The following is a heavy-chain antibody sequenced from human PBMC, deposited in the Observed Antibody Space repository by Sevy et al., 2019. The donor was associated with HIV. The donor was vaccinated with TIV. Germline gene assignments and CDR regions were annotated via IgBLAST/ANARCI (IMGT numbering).Heavy chain of an antibody. CDR1: GYSFTAHW. D-gene: IGHD2-15*01. CDR2: PFPGNSDT. J-gene: IGHJ3*02. V-gene: IGHV5-51*01. CDR3: VRGGHLPLDAFDI. Sequence: GESLKISCKASGYSFTAHWIGWVRQIPGKGLEWLGIPFPGNSDTRSFQGQVTVSADKSINTAYLQWASLRASDSAIYYCVRGGHLPLDAFDIWGQGTAVTVSS.